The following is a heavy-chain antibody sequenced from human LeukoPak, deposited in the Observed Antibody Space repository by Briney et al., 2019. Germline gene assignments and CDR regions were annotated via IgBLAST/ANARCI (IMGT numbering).Heavy chain of an antibody. D-gene: IGHD3-10*01. CDR1: GITLSNYG. Sequence: GGSLRLSCAVSGITLSNYGMSWVRQAPGKGLEWVAGISDSGGSTNYADSVKGRFTISRDNPKNTLYQQMNSLRAEDTAVYFCAKRGIVIRAVIIVGFHKEAYYFDYWGQGALVTVSS. J-gene: IGHJ4*02. V-gene: IGHV3-23*01. CDR3: AKRGIVIRAVIIVGFHKEAYYFDY. CDR2: ISDSGGST.